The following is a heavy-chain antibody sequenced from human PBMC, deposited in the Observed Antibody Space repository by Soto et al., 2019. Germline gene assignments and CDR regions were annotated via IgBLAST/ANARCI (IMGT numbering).Heavy chain of an antibody. CDR3: AKLEGLLWFGEARLGFDY. Sequence: EVQLLESGGGLVQPGGSLRLSCAASGFTFNTYAMTWVRQAPGKWLEWVSGISGRGGNTYYADSVKGRFTISRDNSKNTLYLQMNSLRAEDTAVYYCAKLEGLLWFGEARLGFDYWGQGTLVTVSS. J-gene: IGHJ4*02. V-gene: IGHV3-23*01. CDR2: ISGRGGNT. CDR1: GFTFNTYA. D-gene: IGHD3-10*01.